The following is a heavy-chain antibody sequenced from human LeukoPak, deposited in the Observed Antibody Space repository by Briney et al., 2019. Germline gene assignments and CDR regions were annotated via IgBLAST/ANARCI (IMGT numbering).Heavy chain of an antibody. J-gene: IGHJ4*02. CDR3: VRDGQELAFDK. CDR2: IGTDGAYT. CDR1: GFTFSNYW. V-gene: IGHV3-74*01. D-gene: IGHD1-1*01. Sequence: PGGSLRLSCAASGFTFSNYWMHWVRQTPEMGLVWVSRIGTDGAYTSSAVSVKGRFTMSRDNAKNTLYLQMNSLRVEDTAVYYCVRDGQELAFDKWGQGTLVTVSS.